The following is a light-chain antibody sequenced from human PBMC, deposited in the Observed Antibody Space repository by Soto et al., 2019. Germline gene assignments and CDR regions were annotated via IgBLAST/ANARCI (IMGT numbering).Light chain of an antibody. CDR1: QSVLYSSNTRNY. CDR2: WAS. V-gene: IGKV4-1*01. CDR3: HQYYGSLPT. Sequence: DIVMTQSPDSLAVSLGERATINCKSSQSVLYSSNTRNYLAWYQQKPGQPPNLLISWASTRESRVPDRFSGSGSVTDFTLTISSLQAEDVAVYYCHQYYGSLPTFGQGTKVEIK. J-gene: IGKJ1*01.